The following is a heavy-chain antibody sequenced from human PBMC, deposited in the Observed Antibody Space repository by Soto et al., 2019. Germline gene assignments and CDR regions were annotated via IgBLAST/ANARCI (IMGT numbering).Heavy chain of an antibody. V-gene: IGHV1-3*01. CDR1: GYTFTSYA. Sequence: QVQLVQSGAEVKKPGASVKVSCKASGYTFTSYAMHWVRQAPGQRLEWMGWINAGNGNTKYSQKFQGRVTITRDTSASTAYMELSSLRSEDTAVYYCASEGARYSSGWYYFDYWGQGTLVTVSS. D-gene: IGHD6-19*01. CDR3: ASEGARYSSGWYYFDY. J-gene: IGHJ4*02. CDR2: INAGNGNT.